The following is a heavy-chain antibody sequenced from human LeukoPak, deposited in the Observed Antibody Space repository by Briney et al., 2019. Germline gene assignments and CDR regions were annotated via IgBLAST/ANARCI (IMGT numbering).Heavy chain of an antibody. V-gene: IGHV3-23*01. CDR1: GFTSSNYA. Sequence: QAGGSLRLSCAASGFTSSNYAMSWVRQAPGKGLEWVSVINNSGEYTNYADSVRGRFTLSTDNTKNTMYLQMSSLRAEDTAIYYCAKFLGATSVTDDALDVWGQGTMVTV. D-gene: IGHD1-26*01. CDR3: AKFLGATSVTDDALDV. CDR2: INNSGEYT. J-gene: IGHJ3*01.